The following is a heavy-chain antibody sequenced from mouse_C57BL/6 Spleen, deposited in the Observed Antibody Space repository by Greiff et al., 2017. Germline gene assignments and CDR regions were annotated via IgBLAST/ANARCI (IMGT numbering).Heavy chain of an antibody. CDR1: GFTFSDYY. CDR2: INYDGSST. Sequence: EVKLEESEGGLVQPGSSMKLSCTASGFTFSDYYMAWVRQVPEKGLEWVANINYDGSSTYYLDSLKSRFIISRDNAKNILYLQMSSLKSEDTATYYCAREYYGSSPWYFDVWGTGTTVTVSS. D-gene: IGHD1-1*01. J-gene: IGHJ1*03. V-gene: IGHV5-16*01. CDR3: AREYYGSSPWYFDV.